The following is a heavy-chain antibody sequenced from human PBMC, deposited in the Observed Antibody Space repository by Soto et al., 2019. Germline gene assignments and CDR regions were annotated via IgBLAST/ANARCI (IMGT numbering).Heavy chain of an antibody. J-gene: IGHJ6*02. D-gene: IGHD3-9*01. CDR3: ATSTYYDILTGYSPPLYYYGMDV. CDR1: GGTFSSYA. CDR2: IIPIFGTA. V-gene: IGHV1-69*06. Sequence: VNVSCKASGGTFSSYAISWVRQAPGQGLEWMGGIIPIFGTANYAQKFQGRVTITADKSTSTAYMELSSLRSEDAAVYYCATSTYYDILTGYSPPLYYYGMDVWGPGTTATVSS.